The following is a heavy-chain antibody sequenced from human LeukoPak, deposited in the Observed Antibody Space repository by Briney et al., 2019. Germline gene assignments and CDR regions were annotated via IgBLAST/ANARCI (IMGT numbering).Heavy chain of an antibody. Sequence: GGSLRLSCAASGFTFSTYTMNWVRQPPGKGLEWVSSISGTTGYIYYADSVKGRLTISRDNAKKSLYLQMNSLRADDTAVYYCAKVLSLRYPSSLDYWGQGALVTVSS. J-gene: IGHJ4*02. CDR2: ISGTTGYI. V-gene: IGHV3-21*01. CDR1: GFTFSTYT. CDR3: AKVLSLRYPSSLDY. D-gene: IGHD1-1*01.